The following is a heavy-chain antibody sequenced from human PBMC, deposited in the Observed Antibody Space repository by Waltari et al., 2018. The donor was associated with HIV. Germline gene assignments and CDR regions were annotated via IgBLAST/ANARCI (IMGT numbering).Heavy chain of an antibody. CDR1: GASITSGNYF. CDR2: ISTSGNI. Sequence: QVQLQESGPGLVKFSQTLSLTCNVSGASITSGNYFWTWVRQPAGKTLEWIGRISTSGNIKYNPALKGRVTISRDTSNSHFSLTVTSVTAADTAVYYCAREALVYKYGRYCSDDDCYSRWFDPWGHGTQVTVSS. J-gene: IGHJ5*02. D-gene: IGHD2-21*02. CDR3: AREALVYKYGRYCSDDDCYSRWFDP. V-gene: IGHV4-61*02.